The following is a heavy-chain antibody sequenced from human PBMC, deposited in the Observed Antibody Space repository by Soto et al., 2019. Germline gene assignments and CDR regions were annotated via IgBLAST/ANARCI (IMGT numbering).Heavy chain of an antibody. CDR3: ARPQGYSYGYRFDY. V-gene: IGHV4-39*01. J-gene: IGHJ4*02. Sequence: QLQLHESGPGLVKPSETLSLTCTVSGGSISSSSYYWGWIRQPPGKGLEWIGSIYYSGSTYYNPSLKSRVTISVDTSKNQFSLKLSSVTAADTAVYYCARPQGYSYGYRFDYWGQGTLVTVSS. D-gene: IGHD5-18*01. CDR2: IYYSGST. CDR1: GGSISSSSYY.